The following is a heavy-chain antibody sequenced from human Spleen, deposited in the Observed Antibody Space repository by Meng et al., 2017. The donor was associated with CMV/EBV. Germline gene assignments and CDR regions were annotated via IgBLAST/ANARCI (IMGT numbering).Heavy chain of an antibody. Sequence: GESLKISCVASGFTFSSYWMSWVRQAPGKGLEWVANIKQDGSEKYYVDSVKGRFTISRDNAKNSLYLQMNSLRAEDTAVYYCARAPIVVVPFYGMDVWGQGTTVTVSS. CDR2: IKQDGSEK. CDR1: GFTFSSYW. V-gene: IGHV3-7*01. J-gene: IGHJ6*02. CDR3: ARAPIVVVPFYGMDV. D-gene: IGHD2-2*01.